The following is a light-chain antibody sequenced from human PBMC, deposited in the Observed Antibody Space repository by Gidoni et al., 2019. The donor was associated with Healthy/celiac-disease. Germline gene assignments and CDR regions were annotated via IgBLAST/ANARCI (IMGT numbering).Light chain of an antibody. V-gene: IGKV3-15*01. CDR2: GAS. Sequence: EIVKTPSPATPSVSPGDTATFPCRASQSVSSNLARYQQKPGQAPRLLIYGASTRATGIPARFSGSGSGTEFTLTISSLQSEDFAVYYCQQYNNWPPGLTFGGGTKVEIK. J-gene: IGKJ4*01. CDR3: QQYNNWPPGLT. CDR1: QSVSSN.